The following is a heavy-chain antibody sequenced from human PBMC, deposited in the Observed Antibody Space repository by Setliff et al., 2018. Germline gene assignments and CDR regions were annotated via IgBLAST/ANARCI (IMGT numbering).Heavy chain of an antibody. J-gene: IGHJ3*02. CDR3: ARKGISALSGAFDM. D-gene: IGHD1-26*01. Sequence: SETLSLTCGVYGGSFSGYYWSWIRQPPGKRLEWIGEIIPGGSTNYNPSLKSRVTISVDTSKNQFSLKVNSVTVADTAVYYCARKGISALSGAFDMWGQGTMVTVSS. CDR1: GGSFSGYY. V-gene: IGHV4-34*12. CDR2: IIPGGST.